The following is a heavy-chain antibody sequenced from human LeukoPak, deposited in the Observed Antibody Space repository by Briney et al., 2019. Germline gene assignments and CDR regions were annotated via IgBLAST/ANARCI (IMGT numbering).Heavy chain of an antibody. Sequence: HGESLKISCKGSGYTFTTYWIGWVRQMPGIGLEWMGIIYPGDSDSRYSPSFQGQVTFSIDKSVTTAYLQWSSLKASDTAVYYCVRKHDYGDFPFDFWGQGTLVTVSS. D-gene: IGHD4-17*01. J-gene: IGHJ4*02. CDR2: IYPGDSDS. CDR3: VRKHDYGDFPFDF. CDR1: GYTFTTYW. V-gene: IGHV5-51*01.